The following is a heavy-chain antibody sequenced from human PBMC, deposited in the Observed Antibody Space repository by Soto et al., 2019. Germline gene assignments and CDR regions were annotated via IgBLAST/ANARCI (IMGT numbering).Heavy chain of an antibody. CDR1: GYTFTSYG. Sequence: ASVKVSCKASGYTFTSYGISWVRQAPGQGLEWMGWISAYNGNTNYAQKLQGRVTMTTDTPTSTAYMELRSLRSDDTAVYYGARDWSRLKTTVTTRDYWGQGTLVTVSS. CDR2: ISAYNGNT. CDR3: ARDWSRLKTTVTTRDY. J-gene: IGHJ4*02. V-gene: IGHV1-18*01. D-gene: IGHD4-17*01.